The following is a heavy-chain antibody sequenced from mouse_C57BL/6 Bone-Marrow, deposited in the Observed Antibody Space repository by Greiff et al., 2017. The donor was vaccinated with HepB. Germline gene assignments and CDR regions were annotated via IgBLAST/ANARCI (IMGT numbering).Heavy chain of an antibody. V-gene: IGHV1-15*01. CDR2: IDPETGGT. Sequence: VQLQQSGAELVRPGASVTLSCKASGYTFTDYEMHWVKQTPVHGLEWIGAIDPETGGTAYNQKFKGKAILTADKSSSTAYMALRSLTSEDSAVYYCTRDGSSYGFAYWGQGTLVTVSA. CDR3: TRDGSSYGFAY. CDR1: GYTFTDYE. D-gene: IGHD1-1*01. J-gene: IGHJ3*01.